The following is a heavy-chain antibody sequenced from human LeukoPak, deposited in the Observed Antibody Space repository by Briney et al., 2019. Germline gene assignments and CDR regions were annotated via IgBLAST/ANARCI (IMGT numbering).Heavy chain of an antibody. D-gene: IGHD1-26*01. CDR3: AKDLGRYRNNYFDY. CDR1: GFTFSSDG. V-gene: IGHV3-23*01. CDR2: ISASGGGT. J-gene: IGHJ4*02. Sequence: GGSLRLSCAASGFTFSSDGMSWVRQAPGKGLEWVPSISASGGGTVYADSVKGRVTISRDNSKNTLYLQIHFLRAEDTAVYYCAKDLGRYRNNYFDYWGQGTLVTVSS.